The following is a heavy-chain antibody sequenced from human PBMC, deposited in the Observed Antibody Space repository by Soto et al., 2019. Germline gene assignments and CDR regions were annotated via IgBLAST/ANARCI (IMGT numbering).Heavy chain of an antibody. CDR3: AKAPLIVVVLAATLNWFDP. J-gene: IGHJ5*02. Sequence: PGGSLRLSCAASGFTFSIYAMSWVRQAPGKGLEWVSAMSGSGGSTYYADSVKGRFTISRDNSKNTLYLQMNSLRAEDTAVYYCAKAPLIVVVLAATLNWFDPWGQGTLVTVSS. CDR1: GFTFSIYA. CDR2: MSGSGGST. D-gene: IGHD2-15*01. V-gene: IGHV3-23*01.